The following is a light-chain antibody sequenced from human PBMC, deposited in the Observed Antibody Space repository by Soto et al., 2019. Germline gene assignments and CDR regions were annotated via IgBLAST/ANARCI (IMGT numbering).Light chain of an antibody. CDR1: SSDVGGYNY. J-gene: IGLJ1*01. V-gene: IGLV2-8*01. CDR3: SSYAGSNNFV. CDR2: EVS. Sequence: QSALTQPPSASGSPGQSVTISCSGTSSDVGGYNYVSWHQQHPGKAPKLMIYEVSKRPSGVPDRFSGSKSGNTASQIVSGLQAEDEADYYCSSYAGSNNFVFGTGTKLTVL.